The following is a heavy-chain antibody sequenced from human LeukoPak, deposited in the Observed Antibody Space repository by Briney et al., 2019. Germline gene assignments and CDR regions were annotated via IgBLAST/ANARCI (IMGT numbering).Heavy chain of an antibody. CDR3: ARAPGYCSGGSCLPDY. CDR2: ISYDGGNK. D-gene: IGHD2-15*01. CDR1: VFTFSSCA. V-gene: IGHV3-30*04. J-gene: IGHJ4*02. Sequence: GGSLRLSCAASVFTFSSCAMHWVRQAPGKGLEWVAVISYDGGNKYYADSVKGRFTISRDNSKNTLYLQMNSLRAEDTAVYYCARAPGYCSGGSCLPDYWGQGTLVTVSS.